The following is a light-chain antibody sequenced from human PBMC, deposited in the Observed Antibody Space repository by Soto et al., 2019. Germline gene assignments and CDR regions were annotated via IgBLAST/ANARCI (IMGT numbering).Light chain of an antibody. CDR2: LNSDGSH. J-gene: IGLJ3*02. CDR3: QTWGTGIPWV. CDR1: SGHSSYA. Sequence: QAVVTQSPSASASLGGSVKLTCTLSSGHSSYAIAWHQQQPEKGPRYLMKLNSDGSHSKGDGIPDRFSGSSSGAERYLTISSLQSEDEADYYCQTWGTGIPWVFGGGTKLTVL. V-gene: IGLV4-69*01.